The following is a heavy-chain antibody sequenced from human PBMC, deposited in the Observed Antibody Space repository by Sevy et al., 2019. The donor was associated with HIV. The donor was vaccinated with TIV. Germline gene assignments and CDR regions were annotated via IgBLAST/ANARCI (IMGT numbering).Heavy chain of an antibody. CDR1: GFTFSTHS. CDR2: ISRNTTFR. CDR3: VRDNSGFH. V-gene: IGHV3-21*06. D-gene: IGHD6-19*01. Sequence: GGSLRLSCAASGFTFSTHSMNWVRQAPGKGLGWVSLISRNTTFRYYADSVKGRFTVSRDNTKNALYLQMNSLRVEDTAVYYCVRDNSGFHWGQGTLVTVSS. J-gene: IGHJ4*02.